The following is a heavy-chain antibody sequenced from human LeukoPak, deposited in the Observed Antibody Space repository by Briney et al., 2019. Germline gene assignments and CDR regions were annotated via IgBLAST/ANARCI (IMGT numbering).Heavy chain of an antibody. CDR1: GFTFRNYW. CDR3: VRVVTTSSGWYHFDN. J-gene: IGHJ4*02. V-gene: IGHV3-7*03. Sequence: GGSLRLSCAASGFTFRNYWMGWVRQAPGKGLEWVANTKPDGSAEYYADSVRGRFTTSRDNANNFLYLQMNSLRAEDTAVYYCVRVVTTSSGWYHFDNWGQGTLVTVSS. D-gene: IGHD6-13*01. CDR2: TKPDGSAE.